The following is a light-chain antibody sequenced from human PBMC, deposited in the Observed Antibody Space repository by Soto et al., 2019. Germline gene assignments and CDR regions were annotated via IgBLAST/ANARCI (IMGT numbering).Light chain of an antibody. V-gene: IGKV1-39*01. Sequence: DIQMTQSPSSLSVSVGDRLTITCRASQSIVSYLNWYQQKLGKAPKLLIYIASNLQRGVPSRFSGSGSGTHFTLTISNLQPEDFATYYCQQSYSTPRTFGQGTKLEIK. CDR1: QSIVSY. CDR2: IAS. CDR3: QQSYSTPRT. J-gene: IGKJ2*02.